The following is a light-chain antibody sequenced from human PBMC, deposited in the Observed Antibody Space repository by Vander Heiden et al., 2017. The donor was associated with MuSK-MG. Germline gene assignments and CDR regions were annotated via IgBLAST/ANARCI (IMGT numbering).Light chain of an antibody. V-gene: IGKV1-33*01. CDR2: DAS. J-gene: IGKJ2*01. CDR3: QQYDNLNT. CDR1: QDISNY. Sequence: IQMTQSPSSLSASVGDRVTITCQASQDISNYLNWYQQKPGKAPKLLIYDASNLETGVPSRFSGSGSGTDFTFTISSLQPEDIATYSCQQYDNLNTFGQRTKLEIK.